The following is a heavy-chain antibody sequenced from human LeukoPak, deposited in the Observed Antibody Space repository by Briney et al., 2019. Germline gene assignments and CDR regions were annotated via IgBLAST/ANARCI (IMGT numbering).Heavy chain of an antibody. J-gene: IGHJ6*03. D-gene: IGHD1-26*01. CDR3: ASPKRGSGRNYYYYMDV. V-gene: IGHV1-69*05. CDR2: IIPIFGTA. Sequence: SVKVSCKASGGTFSSYAISWVRQAPGQGLEWMGGIIPIFGTANYAQKFQGRVTITTDESTSTAYMELSSLRSEDTAVYYCASPKRGSGRNYYYYMDVWGKGTTVTVSS. CDR1: GGTFSSYA.